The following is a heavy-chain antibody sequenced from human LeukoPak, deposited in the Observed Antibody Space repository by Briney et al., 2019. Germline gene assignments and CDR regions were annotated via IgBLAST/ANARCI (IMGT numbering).Heavy chain of an antibody. D-gene: IGHD2-21*02. J-gene: IGHJ6*03. Sequence: PSETLSLTCTVSGYSISSGYYWGWIRQPPGKGLEWIGRIYTSGSTNYNPSLKSRVTISVDRSKNQFSLKLSSVTAADTAVYYCARTYCGGDCRGYYYHYYMDVWGKGTTVTISS. V-gene: IGHV4-38-2*02. CDR1: GYSISSGYY. CDR3: ARTYCGGDCRGYYYHYYMDV. CDR2: IYTSGST.